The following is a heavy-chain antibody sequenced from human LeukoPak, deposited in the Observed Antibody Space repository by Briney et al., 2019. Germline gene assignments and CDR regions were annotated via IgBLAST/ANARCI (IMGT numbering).Heavy chain of an antibody. J-gene: IGHJ4*02. CDR1: GYTFTSYD. D-gene: IGHD6-13*01. V-gene: IGHV1-8*02. Sequence: ASVKVSCKASGYTFTSYDINWVRQATGQGLEWMGWMNPNSGNTGYAQKFQGRVTMTTDTSTSTAYMELRSLRSDDTAVYYCARDDSIAAAGTWFDYWGQGTLVTVSS. CDR2: MNPNSGNT. CDR3: ARDDSIAAAGTWFDY.